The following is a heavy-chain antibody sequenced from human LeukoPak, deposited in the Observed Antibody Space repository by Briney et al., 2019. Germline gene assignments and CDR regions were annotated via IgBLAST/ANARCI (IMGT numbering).Heavy chain of an antibody. Sequence: SETLSLTCTVSGYSISSGYYWGWIRQPPGKGLEWIGSIYHSGSTYYNPSLKSRVTISVDTSKNQFSLKVSSVTAADTAVYYCASFSDYYDSSGPLFQHWGQGTLVTVSS. D-gene: IGHD3-22*01. J-gene: IGHJ1*01. CDR3: ASFSDYYDSSGPLFQH. CDR2: IYHSGST. CDR1: GYSISSGYY. V-gene: IGHV4-38-2*02.